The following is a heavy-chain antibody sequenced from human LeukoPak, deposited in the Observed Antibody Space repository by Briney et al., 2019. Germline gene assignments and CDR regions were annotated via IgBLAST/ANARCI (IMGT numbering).Heavy chain of an antibody. CDR3: ARHHRYSSGGHYFDY. CDR2: IYAADSDT. V-gene: IGHV5-51*01. CDR1: GYTFTNYW. J-gene: IGHJ4*02. Sequence: GESLQISCKGSGYTFTNYWIGWVRQLPGKGLEWMGIIYAADSDTRYSPSFQGQVTISADKSISTAYLQWSSLKASDTAMYYCARHHRYSSGGHYFDYWGQGALVTVSS. D-gene: IGHD6-19*01.